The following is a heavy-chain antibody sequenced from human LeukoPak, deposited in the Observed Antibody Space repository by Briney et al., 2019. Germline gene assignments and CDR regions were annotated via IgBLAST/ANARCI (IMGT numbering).Heavy chain of an antibody. CDR3: AKGDTTWELPHDDWGQGTLPTIA. V-gene: IGHV3-23*01. CDR2: ISGSGGST. CDR1: GFTFSRFW. D-gene: IGHD1-26*01. Sequence: GGSLRLSCVVSGFTFSRFWMSWVRQAPGKGLEWVSAISGSGGSTYYADSVKGRFTISRDNSKNTLYLQMNSLRAEDTAVYYCAKGDTTWELPHDDWGQGTLPTIAWDQGTLVTVSS. J-gene: IGHJ5*02.